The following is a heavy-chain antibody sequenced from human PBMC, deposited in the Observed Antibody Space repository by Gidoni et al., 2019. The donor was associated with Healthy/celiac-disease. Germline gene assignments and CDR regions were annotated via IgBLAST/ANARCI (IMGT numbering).Heavy chain of an antibody. Sequence: EVQLLESGGGLVQPGGSLRLSCAASGFPFSSYAMSWVRQAPGKGLEWVSAISGSGGSTYYAASVKGRFTISRDNSKNTLYLQMNSLRAEDTAVYYCAKDPRGSVQQGTFDYWGQGTLVTVSS. D-gene: IGHD1-1*01. CDR2: ISGSGGST. CDR1: GFPFSSYA. CDR3: AKDPRGSVQQGTFDY. J-gene: IGHJ4*02. V-gene: IGHV3-23*01.